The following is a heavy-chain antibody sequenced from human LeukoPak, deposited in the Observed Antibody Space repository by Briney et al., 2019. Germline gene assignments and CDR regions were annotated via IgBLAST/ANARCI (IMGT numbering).Heavy chain of an antibody. D-gene: IGHD6-25*01. J-gene: IGHJ4*02. CDR3: ARDHYRGSY. CDR2: ISGSGVST. Sequence: PGGSLRLSCAASGFTFSSYAMSWVRQTPEKGLEWVSGISGSGVSTYYTDSVKGRFTISRDNAKNSLYLQMNSLRAEDTAVYYCARDHYRGSYWGQGTLVTVSS. CDR1: GFTFSSYA. V-gene: IGHV3-23*01.